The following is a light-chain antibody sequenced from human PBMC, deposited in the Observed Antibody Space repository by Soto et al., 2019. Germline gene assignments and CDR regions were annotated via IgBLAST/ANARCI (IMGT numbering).Light chain of an antibody. CDR1: QSVSSS. J-gene: IGKJ1*01. Sequence: EIVLTQSPGTLSLSPGEIATLSFSASQSVSSSLAWYQQKPGQAPRLLIYGASTRAPSIPARFSGSGSGTDFTLTISSLQSEDFAVYYCQQYDKWPTWTFGQGTKVDIK. V-gene: IGKV3-15*01. CDR2: GAS. CDR3: QQYDKWPTWT.